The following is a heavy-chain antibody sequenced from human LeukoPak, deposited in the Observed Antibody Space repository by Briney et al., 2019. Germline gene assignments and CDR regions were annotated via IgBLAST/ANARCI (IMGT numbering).Heavy chain of an antibody. J-gene: IGHJ4*02. CDR2: TYYRSKWYT. Sequence: SQTLSLTCALSGDSVSSNSASWSWTRQSPSRGLEWLGRTYYRSKWYTEYGVSVGSRMTINVDTSKNHFSLQLTSVTPEDTAVYYCARDLLVTTGYALGYWGQGTLVTVSS. D-gene: IGHD1-1*01. CDR1: GDSVSSNSAS. V-gene: IGHV6-1*01. CDR3: ARDLLVTTGYALGY.